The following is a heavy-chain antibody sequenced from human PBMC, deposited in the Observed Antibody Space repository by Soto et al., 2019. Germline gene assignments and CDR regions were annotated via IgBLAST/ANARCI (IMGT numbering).Heavy chain of an antibody. CDR3: ARMASAGTLNWFDP. V-gene: IGHV1-8*02. J-gene: IGHJ5*02. Sequence: ASVKVSCKASGYTFINFDISWVRQATGQGLEGMGWMNPGSGKTGYANKFQGRVTMTRDASTSTAHLELSSLTYEDTAVYYCARMASAGTLNWFDPWGQGTLVTVSS. D-gene: IGHD6-13*01. CDR2: MNPGSGKT. CDR1: GYTFINFD.